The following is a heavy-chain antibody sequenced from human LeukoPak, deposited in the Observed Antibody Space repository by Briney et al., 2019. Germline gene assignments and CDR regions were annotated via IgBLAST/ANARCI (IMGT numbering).Heavy chain of an antibody. Sequence: ASVKVSCKASGYTFTSYDINWVRHATGQGLEWMGWMSPNSGDTGYAQKFQGRVTMTRDTSISTAYMELNSLRSEDTAVYYCARGIEASSGWYVIDYWGQGTLVTVSS. J-gene: IGHJ4*02. CDR2: MSPNSGDT. CDR3: ARGIEASSGWYVIDY. D-gene: IGHD6-19*01. V-gene: IGHV1-8*01. CDR1: GYTFTSYD.